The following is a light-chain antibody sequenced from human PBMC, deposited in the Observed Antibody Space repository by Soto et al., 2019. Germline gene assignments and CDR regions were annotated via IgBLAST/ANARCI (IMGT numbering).Light chain of an antibody. CDR3: QQYGAFWT. CDR1: QSVDSRY. CDR2: GVS. Sequence: EIVLTQSPPTLSLSPGERATLSCRASQSVDSRYFGWYQQRPGQPPRLLLYGVSTRATGIPDRFSGSGSGTEFILTISRLDPDDFAVYYCQQYGAFWTFGHGTKVDIK. V-gene: IGKV3-20*01. J-gene: IGKJ1*01.